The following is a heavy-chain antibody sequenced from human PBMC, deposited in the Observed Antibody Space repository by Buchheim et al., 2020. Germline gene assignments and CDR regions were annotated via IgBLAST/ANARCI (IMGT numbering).Heavy chain of an antibody. CDR3: ARQEGSGWLGFFDC. D-gene: IGHD6-19*01. CDR1: GFTFSSYS. J-gene: IGHJ4*02. Sequence: QVQLVESGGGVVQPGRSLRLSCAASGFTFSSYSMHWVRQAPGKGLEWVALISYDGSNKYYADSVKGRFTISRDDSKNTLYLQMNSLRDEDTAVYFCARQEGSGWLGFFDCWGQGTLVTVSS. CDR2: ISYDGSNK. V-gene: IGHV3-30-3*01.